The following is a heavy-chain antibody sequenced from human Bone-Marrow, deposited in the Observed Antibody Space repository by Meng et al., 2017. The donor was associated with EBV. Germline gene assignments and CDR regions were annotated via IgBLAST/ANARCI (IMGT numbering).Heavy chain of an antibody. J-gene: IGHJ4*02. D-gene: IGHD3-10*01. CDR1: GGPFLVDA. Sequence: VEVVTSGGEVNKPCSCWKVTGTTSGGPFLVDAISWVRQDPGKGLEWMGGLIPMSGAPNYAQKFQDRVTITADESTSTHYMDLSGLRSEDTAVYYCASESGRGFTPDYWGQGTLVTVSS. CDR3: ASESGRGFTPDY. CDR2: LIPMSGAP. V-gene: IGHV1-69*01.